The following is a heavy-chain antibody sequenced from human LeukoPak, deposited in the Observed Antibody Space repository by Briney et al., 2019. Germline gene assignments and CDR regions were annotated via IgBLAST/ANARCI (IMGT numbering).Heavy chain of an antibody. J-gene: IGHJ4*02. Sequence: LSCAASXXXXXXXXXHWVXXAPGXXXXGXAVISYHRSNKYYAASVTRLFTISRDNSKNTLYLQMNSLRAEDTAVYYCASQAAACTGYFDYWGQGTLVTVSS. V-gene: IGHV3-30*04. CDR3: ASQAAACTGYFDY. CDR2: ISYHRSNK. CDR1: XXXXXXXX. D-gene: IGHD6-13*01.